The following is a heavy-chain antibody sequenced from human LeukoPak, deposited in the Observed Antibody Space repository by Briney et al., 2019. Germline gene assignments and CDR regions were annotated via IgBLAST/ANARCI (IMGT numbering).Heavy chain of an antibody. CDR3: ARGPTAYYYYYGMDV. Sequence: SETLSLTCAVYGGSFSGYYWSWIRQPPGKGLEWIGEINHSGSTNYNPSLRSRVTISVDTSKNQFSLKLSSVTAADTAVYYCARGPTAYYYYYGMDVWGQGTTVTVSS. D-gene: IGHD5-18*01. V-gene: IGHV4-34*01. CDR1: GGSFSGYY. J-gene: IGHJ6*02. CDR2: INHSGST.